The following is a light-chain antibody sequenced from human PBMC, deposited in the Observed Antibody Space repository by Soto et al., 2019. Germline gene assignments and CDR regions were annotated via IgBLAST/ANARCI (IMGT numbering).Light chain of an antibody. CDR1: QSVLYSSNNKNY. V-gene: IGKV4-1*01. CDR2: WAS. J-gene: IGKJ4*01. Sequence: DIVMTQSPDSLAVSLGERATINCKSSQSVLYSSNNKNYLAWYQQKPGQPPKLLIYWASTRESGVPDRFSGGGSGTDFTLTISSLQAEDVAVYYCQQYYSPPSLTFGGGTKVEIK. CDR3: QQYYSPPSLT.